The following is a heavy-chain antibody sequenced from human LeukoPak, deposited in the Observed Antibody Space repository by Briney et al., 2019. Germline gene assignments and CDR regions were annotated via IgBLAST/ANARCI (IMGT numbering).Heavy chain of an antibody. D-gene: IGHD3-10*01. CDR3: SRLQWFGDLGNY. CDR2: INHSGST. J-gene: IGHJ4*02. Sequence: SETLSLTCAVYGGSFSGYYWSWIRQPPGKGLEWIGEINHSGSTNYNPSLKSRVTISVDTSKNQFSLKLSSVTAAETAVYFCSRLQWFGDLGNYWGQGILVTVSS. V-gene: IGHV4-34*01. CDR1: GGSFSGYY.